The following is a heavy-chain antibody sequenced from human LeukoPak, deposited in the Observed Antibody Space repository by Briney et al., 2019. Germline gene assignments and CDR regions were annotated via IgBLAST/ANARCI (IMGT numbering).Heavy chain of an antibody. D-gene: IGHD5-12*01. CDR2: ISSSSSYI. Sequence: PGGSLRLSCAASGFTFSSYSMNWVRQAPGKGLEWVSSISSSSSYIYYADSVKGRFTISRDNAKNSLYLQMNSLRAEDTAVYYCARVGGIYSGYDSYFDYWGQGTLVTVSS. V-gene: IGHV3-21*01. CDR3: ARVGGIYSGYDSYFDY. J-gene: IGHJ4*02. CDR1: GFTFSSYS.